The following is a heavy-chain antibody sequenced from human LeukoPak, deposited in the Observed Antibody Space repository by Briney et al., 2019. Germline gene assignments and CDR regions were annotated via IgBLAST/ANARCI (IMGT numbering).Heavy chain of an antibody. D-gene: IGHD6-19*01. CDR1: GLTFSASD. CDR3: TKYRSGHH. V-gene: IGHV3-73*01. Sequence: GGSLRLSCVVSGLTFSASDVHWVRQASGKGLEWVGRIGTTGNNYATEYAASMKGRFIIFRDDSENTAYLHMNSLKTADTALYYCTKYRSGHHWGQGTLVTGSS. J-gene: IGHJ5*02. CDR2: IGTTGNNYAT.